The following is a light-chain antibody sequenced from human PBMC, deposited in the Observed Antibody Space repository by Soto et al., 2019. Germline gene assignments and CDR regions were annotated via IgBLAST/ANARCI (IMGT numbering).Light chain of an antibody. CDR1: SSDFGGYKY. CDR2: DVS. Sequence: QSALTQPRSVSGSPGQSGSISCAGTSSDFGGYKYVSWYQQHPGKAPTLMIFDVSERPSGVPDRFSGSKSGNTASLTISGLRADDEADYFCCSYVGGWVFGGGTKLTVL. CDR3: CSYVGGWV. J-gene: IGLJ3*02. V-gene: IGLV2-11*01.